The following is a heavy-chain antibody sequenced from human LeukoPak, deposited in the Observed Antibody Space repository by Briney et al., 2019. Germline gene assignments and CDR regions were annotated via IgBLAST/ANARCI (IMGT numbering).Heavy chain of an antibody. CDR3: SRVRGVPWFRENWFGP. D-gene: IGHD3-10*01. J-gene: IGHJ5*02. Sequence: GGSLRLSCTASGFTFGDYAMSWVRQAPGKGLEWVGFIRSKAYGGTTEYAASVKGRFTISRDDSKSIAYLQMNSLKTEDTAVYYFSRVRGVPWFRENWFGPWGQGTPVPVSS. CDR1: GFTFGDYA. CDR2: IRSKAYGGTT. V-gene: IGHV3-49*04.